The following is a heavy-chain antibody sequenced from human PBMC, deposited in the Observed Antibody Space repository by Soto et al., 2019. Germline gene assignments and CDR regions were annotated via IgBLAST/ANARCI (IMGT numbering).Heavy chain of an antibody. CDR2: IIPIFGTA. J-gene: IGHJ3*02. Sequence: SVKVSCKASGGTFSSYAISWVRQAPGQGLEWMGGIIPIFGTANYAQKFQGRVTITADESTSTAYMELSSLRSEDTAVYYCASGLRRIMITFGGVIVDDFDIWG. CDR1: GGTFSSYA. D-gene: IGHD3-16*02. CDR3: ASGLRRIMITFGGVIVDDFDI. V-gene: IGHV1-69*13.